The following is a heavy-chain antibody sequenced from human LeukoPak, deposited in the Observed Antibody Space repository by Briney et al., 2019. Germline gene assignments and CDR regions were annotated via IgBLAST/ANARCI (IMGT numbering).Heavy chain of an antibody. V-gene: IGHV3-53*01. D-gene: IGHD6-13*01. Sequence: GGSLCLSCAASGFTVSSYYMSWVRQAPGKGLEWVAVIYCGGSTYYADSVKGRFTISRDNAKNSLYLQMNSLRAEDTAVYYCACTNAGYSSSWSSGAFDIWGQGTMVTVSS. CDR2: IYCGGST. CDR1: GFTVSSYY. CDR3: ACTNAGYSSSWSSGAFDI. J-gene: IGHJ3*02.